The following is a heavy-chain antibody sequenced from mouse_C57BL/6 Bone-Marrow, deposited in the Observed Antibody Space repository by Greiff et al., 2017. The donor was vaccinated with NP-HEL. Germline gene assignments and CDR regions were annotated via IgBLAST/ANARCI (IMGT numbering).Heavy chain of an antibody. CDR3: ARRAYYSHYFDY. V-gene: IGHV1-47*01. CDR1: GYTFTTYP. Sequence: VKLQESGAELVKPGASVKMSCKASGYTFTTYPIEWMKQNHGKSLEWTGNFHPYNDDTKYNEKFKGKATLTVEKSSSTVYLELSRLTSDDSAVYYCARRAYYSHYFDYWGQGTTLTVSS. D-gene: IGHD2-12*01. CDR2: FHPYNDDT. J-gene: IGHJ2*01.